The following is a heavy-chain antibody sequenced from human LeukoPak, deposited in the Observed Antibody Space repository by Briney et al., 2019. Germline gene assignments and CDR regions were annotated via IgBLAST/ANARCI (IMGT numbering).Heavy chain of an antibody. V-gene: IGHV3-30*02. CDR3: AKAPRCSGGSCYSKDYYYYYMDV. Sequence: PGGSLRLSCAASGFTFSNYGMHWVRQAPGKGLEWVAFIRYDGSNKYYADSVKGRFTISRDNSKNTLYLQMNSLRAEDTAVYYCAKAPRCSGGSCYSKDYYYYYMDVWGKGTTVTISS. D-gene: IGHD2-15*01. CDR2: IRYDGSNK. CDR1: GFTFSNYG. J-gene: IGHJ6*03.